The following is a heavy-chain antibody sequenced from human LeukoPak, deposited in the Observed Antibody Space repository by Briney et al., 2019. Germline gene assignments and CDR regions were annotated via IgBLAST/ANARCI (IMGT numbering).Heavy chain of an antibody. CDR1: GGTFSSYA. CDR2: IIPIFGTA. D-gene: IGHD2-21*01. V-gene: IGHV1-69*05. CDR3: AREGGGDN. J-gene: IGHJ4*02. Sequence: SVKVSCKASGGTFSSYAISWVRQAPGQGLEWMGGIIPIFGTANYAQKFQGRVTMTRNTSISTAYMELSSLRSEDTAVYYCAREGGGDNWGQGTLVTVSS.